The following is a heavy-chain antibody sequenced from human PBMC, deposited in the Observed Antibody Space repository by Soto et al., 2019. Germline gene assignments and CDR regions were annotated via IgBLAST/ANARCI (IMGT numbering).Heavy chain of an antibody. Sequence: SVKVSCKASGDMFDTYTITWMRQAPGRGLEWVGGIIPRSAKSNYAQKFEGRVTITADESTSTAYMELRSLRSDDTAVYYCARDHHGDYSSDYWG. CDR1: GDMFDTYT. J-gene: IGHJ4*01. V-gene: IGHV1-69*13. CDR2: IIPRSAKS. D-gene: IGHD2-21*02. CDR3: ARDHHGDYSSDY.